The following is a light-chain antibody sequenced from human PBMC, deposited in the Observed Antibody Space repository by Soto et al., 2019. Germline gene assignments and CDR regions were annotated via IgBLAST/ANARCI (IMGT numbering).Light chain of an antibody. CDR1: QSISSW. CDR3: QQYNSYSWT. CDR2: DAS. V-gene: IGKV1-5*01. J-gene: IGKJ1*01. Sequence: DIQMTQSPSTLSASIGNRVTITCRASQSISSWLAWYQQKPGKAPKLLTYDASSLESGVPSRFSGSGSGTEFTLTISSLQPDDSATYYCQQYNSYSWTFGQGIKVDI.